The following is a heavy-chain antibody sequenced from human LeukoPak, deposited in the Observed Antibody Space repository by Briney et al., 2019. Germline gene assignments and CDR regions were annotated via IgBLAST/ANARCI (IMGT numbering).Heavy chain of an antibody. CDR1: GVTFSSDS. CDR2: ISTSSTTI. D-gene: IGHD2-15*01. Sequence: GGSVRLSCAASGVTFSSDSMTWVRQSPGKGLEWVSYISTSSTTIYYADSVKGRFTISRDNAKNSLYLQMNSLTDEDTAVYYCARGRIYGMDVWGQGTTVTVSS. J-gene: IGHJ6*02. CDR3: ARGRIYGMDV. V-gene: IGHV3-48*02.